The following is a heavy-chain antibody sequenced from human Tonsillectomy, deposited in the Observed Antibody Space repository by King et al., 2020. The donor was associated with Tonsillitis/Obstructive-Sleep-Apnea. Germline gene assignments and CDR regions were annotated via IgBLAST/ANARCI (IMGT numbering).Heavy chain of an antibody. CDR1: GFTFSSYW. J-gene: IGHJ4*02. CDR2: IKQDGTEK. Sequence: VQLVESGGGLVQPGGSLRLSCAASGFTFSSYWMSWVRQAPGKGLEWVANIKQDGTEKHYVDSVKGRFTIYRDNAKNSLYLQMSSLRAEDTAVYYCAREAWGSLDSWGQGTLVTVSS. CDR3: AREAWGSLDS. V-gene: IGHV3-7*03. D-gene: IGHD3-16*01.